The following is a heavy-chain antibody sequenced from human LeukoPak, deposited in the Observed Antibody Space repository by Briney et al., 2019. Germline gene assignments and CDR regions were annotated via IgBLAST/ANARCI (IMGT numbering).Heavy chain of an antibody. Sequence: NASETLSLTCTVSGGSVSSGSYYWGWIRQPPGKGLEWIGSIYYSGSTYYNPSLKSRVTISVDTSKNQFSLKLSSVTAADTAVYYCARLNWSFDYWGQGTLVTVSS. V-gene: IGHV4-39*01. D-gene: IGHD1-20*01. CDR2: IYYSGST. CDR1: GGSVSSGSYY. CDR3: ARLNWSFDY. J-gene: IGHJ4*02.